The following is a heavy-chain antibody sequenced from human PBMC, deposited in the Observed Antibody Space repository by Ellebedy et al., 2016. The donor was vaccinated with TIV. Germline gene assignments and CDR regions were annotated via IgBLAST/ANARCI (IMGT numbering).Heavy chain of an antibody. CDR3: TRLYGFWSGYPNFDY. V-gene: IGHV4-59*01. CDR2: VSDTGST. D-gene: IGHD3-3*01. Sequence: SETLSLXCTVSGGSISTYYWNWIRQPPGKGLEWIGYVSDTGSTNYNPSLKSRVTISVDTSKNYFSLKLSSVTAADTAVYYCTRLYGFWSGYPNFDYWGQGTRVTVSS. CDR1: GGSISTYY. J-gene: IGHJ4*02.